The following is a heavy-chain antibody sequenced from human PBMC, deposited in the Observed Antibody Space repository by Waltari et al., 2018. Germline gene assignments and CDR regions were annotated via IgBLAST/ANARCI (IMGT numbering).Heavy chain of an antibody. J-gene: IGHJ4*02. CDR1: GYTFMDYF. Sequence: EVALVQSGAEVKKPGATVKISCKASGYTFMDYFMHWVQQAPGNGLEWMGRIDPEDGETVYSEKFQGRVTITADTSTDTAYMELSSLTSGDTAVYYCAPLPGGSGQTFDYWGQGTLVTVSS. CDR3: APLPGGSGQTFDY. CDR2: IDPEDGET. V-gene: IGHV1-69-2*01. D-gene: IGHD3-10*01.